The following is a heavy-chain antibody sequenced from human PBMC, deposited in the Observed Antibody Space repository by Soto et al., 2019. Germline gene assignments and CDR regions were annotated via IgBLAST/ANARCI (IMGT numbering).Heavy chain of an antibody. CDR2: MSYIAMT. Sequence: QVQLPESGPGLVKPSETLSLTGSVPGGSIRSHTWSWIRQPPGKGLEWTGRMSYIAMTEYNPSLKSRVTISADTSNNQVSLKLSSVTAADTAGYYCARHLFGSWNGYPYYYYMDVWGKGTAVTVSS. CDR1: GGSIRSHT. CDR3: ARHLFGSWNGYPYYYYMDV. D-gene: IGHD3-3*01. J-gene: IGHJ6*03. V-gene: IGHV4-59*08.